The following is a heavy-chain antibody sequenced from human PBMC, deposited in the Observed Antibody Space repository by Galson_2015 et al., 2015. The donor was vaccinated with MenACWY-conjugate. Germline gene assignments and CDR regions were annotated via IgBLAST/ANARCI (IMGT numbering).Heavy chain of an antibody. Sequence: SVKVSCKASGYSITSYYIDWVRQAPGQGLEWMGIINPNGGSITYAQKFQGRVTMTTDTSTSTVYMELSSLRSEDTAVYFRARRRGDGYYGMDVWGQGATVTVSS. J-gene: IGHJ6*02. CDR1: GYSITSYY. CDR3: ARRRGDGYYGMDV. D-gene: IGHD3-10*01. CDR2: INPNGGSI. V-gene: IGHV1-46*01.